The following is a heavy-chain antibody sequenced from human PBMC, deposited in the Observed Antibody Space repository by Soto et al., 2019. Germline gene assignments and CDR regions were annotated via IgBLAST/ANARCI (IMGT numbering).Heavy chain of an antibody. Sequence: ASVKVSCKASGYTFTSYGISWVRQAPGQGLEWMGWISAYNGNTNYAQKLQGRVTMTTDTSTSTAYMELRSLRSDDTAVYYCARRSTIFGLVIAAFDYWGQGTLVTVSS. D-gene: IGHD3-3*01. V-gene: IGHV1-18*04. J-gene: IGHJ4*02. CDR2: ISAYNGNT. CDR3: ARRSTIFGLVIAAFDY. CDR1: GYTFTSYG.